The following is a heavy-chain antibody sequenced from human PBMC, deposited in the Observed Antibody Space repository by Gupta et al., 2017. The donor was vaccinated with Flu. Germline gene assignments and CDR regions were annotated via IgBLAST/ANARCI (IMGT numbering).Heavy chain of an antibody. CDR2: IYTSGST. CDR3: AREKVDTAPVGVLRAFDI. V-gene: IGHV4-4*07. J-gene: IGHJ3*02. D-gene: IGHD5-18*01. Sequence: QVRLQESGPGLVKPSETLSLTCTVSGGSISSYYWSWIRQPAGKGLEWIGRIYTSGSTNYNPSLKSRVTMSVDTSKNQFSLKLSSVTAADTAVYYCAREKVDTAPVGVLRAFDIWGQGTMVTVSS. CDR1: GGSISSYY.